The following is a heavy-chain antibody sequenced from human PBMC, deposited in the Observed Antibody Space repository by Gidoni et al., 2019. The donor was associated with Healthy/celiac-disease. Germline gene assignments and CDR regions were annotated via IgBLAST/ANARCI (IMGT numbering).Heavy chain of an antibody. V-gene: IGHV4-39*01. Sequence: QLQLQESGPGLVKPSETLSLTCTVSGGSISSSSYYWGWRRQPPGKGLEWIGSIYYSGSTYYNPSLKSRVTISVDTSKNQFSLKLSSVTAADTAVYYCARQNRFAPRPGFCWFDPWGQGTLVTVSS. CDR1: GGSISSSSYY. CDR3: ARQNRFAPRPGFCWFDP. D-gene: IGHD3-16*01. J-gene: IGHJ5*02. CDR2: IYYSGST.